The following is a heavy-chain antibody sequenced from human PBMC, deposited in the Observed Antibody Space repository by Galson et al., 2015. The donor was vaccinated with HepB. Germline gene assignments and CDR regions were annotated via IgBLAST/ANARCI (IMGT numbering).Heavy chain of an antibody. CDR1: GFTFSRYA. CDR2: ISGSGSDI. D-gene: IGHD2-15*01. Sequence: SLRLSCAGSGFTFSRYAMNWVRQTPGKGLEWISYISGSGSDIYDADSVKGRFTISRDNAKNSLYLLMNSLRDEDTAVYYCVRESPIGVLNTLSTPDGFDIWGQGTMVTVSS. V-gene: IGHV3-48*02. CDR3: VRESPIGVLNTLSTPDGFDI. J-gene: IGHJ3*02.